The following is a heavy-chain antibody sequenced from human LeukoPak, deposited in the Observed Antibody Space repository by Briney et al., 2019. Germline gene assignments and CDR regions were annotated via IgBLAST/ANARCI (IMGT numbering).Heavy chain of an antibody. Sequence: ASVKVSCKASGYTFTGYYMHWVRQAPGQGLEWMGWINPNSGGINYAQKFQGWVTMTRDTSISTAYMELSRLRSDDTAVYYCARGTRLTYFDYWGQGTLVTVSS. J-gene: IGHJ4*02. CDR1: GYTFTGYY. D-gene: IGHD2-2*01. V-gene: IGHV1-2*04. CDR3: ARGTRLTYFDY. CDR2: INPNSGGI.